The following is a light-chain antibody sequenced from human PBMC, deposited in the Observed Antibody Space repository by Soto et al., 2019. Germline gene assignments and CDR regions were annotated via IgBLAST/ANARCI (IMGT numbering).Light chain of an antibody. Sequence: EIVLTQSPGNLSLSPGERATLSCRASQSVSSSYLAWYQQKPGQAPRLLIYGASSRATGIPDRFSGSGSGTDFTLTISRLEPEDFAVYYCRQYGSSPPITFGQGTRLEIK. J-gene: IGKJ5*01. CDR1: QSVSSSY. V-gene: IGKV3-20*01. CDR2: GAS. CDR3: RQYGSSPPIT.